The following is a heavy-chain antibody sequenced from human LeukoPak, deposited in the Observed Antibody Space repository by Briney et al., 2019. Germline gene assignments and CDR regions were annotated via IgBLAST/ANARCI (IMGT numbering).Heavy chain of an antibody. D-gene: IGHD2-21*01. CDR1: AFTFHDYA. CDR2: ISWNSGSI. V-gene: IGHV3-9*01. Sequence: PGGSLRLSCAASAFTFHDYAMHWVRQAPGQGLEWVSGISWNSGSIGYADSVKGRFTISRDNAKNSVYLQMNNVRAEDTAVYYCARGGGGERGAFDFWGQGTMVTVSS. CDR3: ARGGGGERGAFDF. J-gene: IGHJ3*01.